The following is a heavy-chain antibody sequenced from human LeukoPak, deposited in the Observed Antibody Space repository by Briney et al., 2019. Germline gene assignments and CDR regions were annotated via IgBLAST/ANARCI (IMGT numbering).Heavy chain of an antibody. V-gene: IGHV1-8*01. CDR1: GYTFSSYD. D-gene: IGHD3-9*01. CDR3: ARRVLLYDILTAYSRYYYYYMDV. Sequence: ASVKVSCKASGYTFSSYDINWVRQATGQGLEWMGWMNPSSGNTGYAQKFQGRVTMTRNTSMSTAYMELSSLRSEDTAVYYCARRVLLYDILTAYSRYYYYYMDVWGKGTTVTVSS. CDR2: MNPSSGNT. J-gene: IGHJ6*03.